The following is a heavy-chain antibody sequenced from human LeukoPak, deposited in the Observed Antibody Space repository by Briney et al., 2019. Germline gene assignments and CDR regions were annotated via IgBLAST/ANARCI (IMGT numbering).Heavy chain of an antibody. CDR2: INGDGSRK. V-gene: IGHV3-74*01. CDR3: VRDEMGSTPPHY. D-gene: IGHD1-26*01. Sequence: PGGSLRLSCAVSGFTFSSYWMHWVRQAPGKGLMWVSEINGDGSRKSHADSVKGRFTISRDNAKNTLYLQMNSLRADDTALYYCVRDEMGSTPPHYWGQGTLVTVSS. J-gene: IGHJ4*02. CDR1: GFTFSSYW.